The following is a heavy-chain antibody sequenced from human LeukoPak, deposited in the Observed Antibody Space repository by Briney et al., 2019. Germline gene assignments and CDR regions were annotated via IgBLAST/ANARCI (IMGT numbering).Heavy chain of an antibody. D-gene: IGHD1-1*01. Sequence: PSETLSLTCTVSGGSISPYYWSWIRQPPGKGLEWIGYIYFDGSTNYNPSLKSRVTISVDTSKNQFSLKLNSMTAADSAVYYCARWANWNHDYWGQGTLVTVSS. CDR1: GGSISPYY. V-gene: IGHV4-59*01. CDR3: ARWANWNHDY. CDR2: IYFDGST. J-gene: IGHJ4*02.